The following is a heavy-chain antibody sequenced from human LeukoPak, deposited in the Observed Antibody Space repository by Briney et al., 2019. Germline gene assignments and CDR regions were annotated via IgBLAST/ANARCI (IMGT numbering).Heavy chain of an antibody. CDR3: ALIPTCCAFDY. Sequence: GGSLRLSCAASGFTFSSYWMSWVRQAPGKGLEWVANIKQDGSEKYYVDSVKGRFTISRDNAKNSLYLQMNSLRAEDTAVYYCALIPTCCAFDYWGQGTLVTVSS. V-gene: IGHV3-7*01. D-gene: IGHD2-21*01. J-gene: IGHJ4*02. CDR2: IKQDGSEK. CDR1: GFTFSSYW.